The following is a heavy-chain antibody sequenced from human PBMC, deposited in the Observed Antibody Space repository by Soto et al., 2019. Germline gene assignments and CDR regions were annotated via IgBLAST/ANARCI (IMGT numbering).Heavy chain of an antibody. CDR1: GFTFSSSA. V-gene: IGHV3-23*01. J-gene: IGHJ4*02. Sequence: GGSLRLSCAASGFTFSSSAISWVRQAPGKGLEWVSAVSANCQGIYYADSVRGRFTISRDNSKNTVFLHMDSLSAEDTAVYYCAKDRHYPRDYFHYWGQGTLVTVSS. CDR2: VSANCQGI. D-gene: IGHD3-10*01. CDR3: AKDRHYPRDYFHY.